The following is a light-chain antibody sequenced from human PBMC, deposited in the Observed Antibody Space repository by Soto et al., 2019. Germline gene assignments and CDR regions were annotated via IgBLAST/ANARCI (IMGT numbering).Light chain of an antibody. CDR2: ASS. CDR1: QGISTW. Sequence: DIQMTQSPSSVSASVGDRVTISYRASQGISTWLSWYQQKPWQAPKLLIYASSNLQSVVPSRFSGSGSGTDFTPTIICLQPEDCASYYCLQPNSLPFTFGGVNNVEIK. CDR3: LQPNSLPFT. J-gene: IGKJ4*01. V-gene: IGKV1-12*02.